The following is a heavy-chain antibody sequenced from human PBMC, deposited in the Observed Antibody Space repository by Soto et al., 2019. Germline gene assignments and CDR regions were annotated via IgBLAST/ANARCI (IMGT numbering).Heavy chain of an antibody. CDR3: AKQEYNSAPTKNDMDV. V-gene: IGHV5-51*01. CDR2: IYPGDSDT. D-gene: IGHD6-19*01. CDR1: GYDFATYW. Sequence: GESLKISCKGSGYDFATYWIGWVRQMPGKGLEWMGIIYPGDSDTKYSPSFQGQVTISVDKSISTAYLQWSSLKASDTAMYYCAKQEYNSAPTKNDMDVWGQGTTVTVSS. J-gene: IGHJ6*02.